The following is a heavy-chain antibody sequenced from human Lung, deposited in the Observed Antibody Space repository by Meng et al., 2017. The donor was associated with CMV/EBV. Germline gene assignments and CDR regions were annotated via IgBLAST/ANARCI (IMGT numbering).Heavy chain of an antibody. CDR2: IHVDGRGI. CDR1: GFTLRSYW. D-gene: IGHD1-26*01. V-gene: IGHV3-74*01. J-gene: IGHJ4*02. Sequence: EVQLVESVGGLVQSGGCLILCGTVSGFTLRSYWMSWVRQAPGKGLEGVSRIHVDGRGISYADSVKGRFTISKDDARNSLHLQMNSLRVEDTAVYYCARGLEENLGWEMGYWGQGTLVTVSS. CDR3: ARGLEENLGWEMGY.